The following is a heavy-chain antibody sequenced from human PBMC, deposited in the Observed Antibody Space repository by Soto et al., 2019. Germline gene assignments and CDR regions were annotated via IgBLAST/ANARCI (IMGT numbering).Heavy chain of an antibody. Sequence: QVHLQQWGAGLLKPSATLSLTCAVYGGSFSGYHWTWIRQFPGKGLEWIGEIIHSGRDNYNPSISGQVRLSRDPSKKQSARKLASVTASATALYYCDRRATRGIGFCDDKGLDLWGCGTLVTVSS. V-gene: IGHV4-34*12. D-gene: IGHD2-15*01. CDR3: DRRATRGIGFCDDKGLDL. CDR2: IIHSGRD. J-gene: IGHJ2*01. CDR1: GGSFSGYH.